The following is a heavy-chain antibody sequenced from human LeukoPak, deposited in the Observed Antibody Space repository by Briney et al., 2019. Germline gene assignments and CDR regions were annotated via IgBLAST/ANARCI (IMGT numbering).Heavy chain of an antibody. V-gene: IGHV1-46*01. CDR2: INPSGGGT. D-gene: IGHD5-18*01. CDR1: GYTFINYY. CDR3: ARELGYTQGSHFDY. J-gene: IGHJ4*02. Sequence: ASVKVSCKASGYTFINYYMHWVRQAPAQGLEGMGIINPSGGGTTYAQKFQGRVAMTSDTSTSTVYMELSSLRSEDTAMYYCARELGYTQGSHFDYWGQGSQVTVSS.